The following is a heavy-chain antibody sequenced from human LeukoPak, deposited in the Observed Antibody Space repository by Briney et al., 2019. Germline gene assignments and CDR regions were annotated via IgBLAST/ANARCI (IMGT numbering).Heavy chain of an antibody. CDR1: GFTLSDAW. Sequence: GGSLRLSCAASGFTLSDAWMSWVRQAPGKGPEWVGRSKKKSDGGTTDYAAPVKGRFTISRDDSKNTLYLQMSSLQTEDTAVYYCTADFVVVPVAPNFDYWGQGTLVTVSS. J-gene: IGHJ4*02. CDR3: TADFVVVPVAPNFDY. D-gene: IGHD2-2*01. CDR2: SKKKSDGGTT. V-gene: IGHV3-15*01.